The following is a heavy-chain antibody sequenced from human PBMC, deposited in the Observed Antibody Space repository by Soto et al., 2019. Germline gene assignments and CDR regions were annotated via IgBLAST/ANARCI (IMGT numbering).Heavy chain of an antibody. J-gene: IGHJ6*02. D-gene: IGHD4-4*01. CDR2: ISYDGSNK. CDR1: GFTFSSYG. Sequence: QVQLVESGGGVVQPGRSLRLSCAASGFTFSSYGMHWVRQAPGKGLGWGAVISYDGSNKYYADSGNGRFTISRDNSKNTLYLQMNSLRAEDTAVYYCAKSRTTVTYYYGMDVWGQGTTVTVSS. V-gene: IGHV3-30*18. CDR3: AKSRTTVTYYYGMDV.